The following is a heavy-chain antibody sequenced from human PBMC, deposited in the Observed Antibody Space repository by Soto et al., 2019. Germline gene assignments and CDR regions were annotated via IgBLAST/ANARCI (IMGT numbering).Heavy chain of an antibody. CDR2: VYYTGST. CDR3: ARSVAVPGAHIDY. D-gene: IGHD6-19*01. CDR1: GGSISGSY. Sequence: SETLSLTCSVSGGSISGSYWSWIRQSPGKGLEWLGYVYYTGSTNYSPSLRSRVSISVDTSKNEFSLRLSSVTAADTAVYFCARSVAVPGAHIDYWGHGTQVTVSS. J-gene: IGHJ4*01. V-gene: IGHV4-59*01.